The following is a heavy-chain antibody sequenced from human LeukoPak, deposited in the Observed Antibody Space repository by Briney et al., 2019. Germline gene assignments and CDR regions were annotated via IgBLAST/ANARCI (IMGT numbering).Heavy chain of an antibody. D-gene: IGHD2-2*01. CDR2: TYYRSTWYN. Sequence: SQTLSLTCAISGDSVSSNSVTWNWIRQSPSKGLEWLGRTYYRSTWYNDYAVSVRGRITVNPDTSKNQFSLHLNSVTPEDTAVYYCARRLTQYDCFDPWGQGTLVTVSS. CDR3: ARRLTQYDCFDP. CDR1: GDSVSSNSVT. J-gene: IGHJ5*02. V-gene: IGHV6-1*01.